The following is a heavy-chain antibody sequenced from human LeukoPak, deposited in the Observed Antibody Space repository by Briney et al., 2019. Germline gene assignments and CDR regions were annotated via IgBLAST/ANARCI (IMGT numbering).Heavy chain of an antibody. D-gene: IGHD6-13*01. J-gene: IGHJ6*03. V-gene: IGHV3-21*04. CDR3: XRDSSSWYVFSRYYMDV. CDR1: GFTFSSYS. CDR2: ISTSSSYI. Sequence: GGSLRLSCAASGFTFSSYSMSWVRQAPGKGLEWVSSISTSSSYIYYADSVKGRFTISRDNAKNSLYLQMNSLRAEDTAVYYXXRDSSSWYVFSRYYMDVWGKGTTVTISS.